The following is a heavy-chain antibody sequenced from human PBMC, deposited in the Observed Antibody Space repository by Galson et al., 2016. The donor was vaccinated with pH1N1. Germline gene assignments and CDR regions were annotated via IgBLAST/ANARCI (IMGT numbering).Heavy chain of an antibody. V-gene: IGHV5-51*01. D-gene: IGHD6-13*01. Sequence: QSGAEVKKPGESLKISCKGSGYSFPSYWIGWVRQMPGKALEWMGIIYPGDSDTSYTPSFQGQVSISPDKSISTAYLQWSSLKASDTAMYYCGRLAAAGHSEYFQQWGQGTLVTVSS. J-gene: IGHJ1*01. CDR2: IYPGDSDT. CDR1: GYSFPSYW. CDR3: GRLAAAGHSEYFQQ.